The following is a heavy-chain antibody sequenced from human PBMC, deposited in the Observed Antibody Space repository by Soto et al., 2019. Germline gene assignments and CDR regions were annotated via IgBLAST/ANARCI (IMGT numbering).Heavy chain of an antibody. V-gene: IGHV4-59*08. CDR2: IYYSGST. CDR3: ASSYSSGWYRGVDY. Sequence: QVQLQESGPGLVKPSETLSLTCTVSGGSTSSYYWSWIRQPPGKGLEWIGYIYYSGSTNYNPSLKSRVTISVDTSKNQFSLKLSSVTAADTAVYYCASSYSSGWYRGVDYWGQGTLVTVSS. D-gene: IGHD6-19*01. CDR1: GGSTSSYY. J-gene: IGHJ4*02.